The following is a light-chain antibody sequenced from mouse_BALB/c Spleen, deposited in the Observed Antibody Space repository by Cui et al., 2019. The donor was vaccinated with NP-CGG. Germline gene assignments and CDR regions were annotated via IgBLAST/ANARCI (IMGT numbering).Light chain of an antibody. CDR1: TGAVTTTNY. CDR3: ALWYSNHWV. Sequence: QAVVTKESALTTSPGETVKVTCRSSTGAVTTTNYANWVQEKPGHLFTGLIGGTNNRAPGVPAKFSGSLIGDKAALTITGAQTEDEAIYFCALWYSNHWVFGGGTKLTVL. J-gene: IGLJ1*01. CDR2: GTN. V-gene: IGLV1*01.